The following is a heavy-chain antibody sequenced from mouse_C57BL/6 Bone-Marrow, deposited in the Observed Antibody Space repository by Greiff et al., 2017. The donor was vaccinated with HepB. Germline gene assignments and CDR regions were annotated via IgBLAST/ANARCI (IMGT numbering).Heavy chain of an antibody. J-gene: IGHJ3*01. CDR1: GFTFSSYA. V-gene: IGHV5-4*01. CDR2: ISDGGSYT. CDR3: AREDYSNLAWFAY. D-gene: IGHD2-5*01. Sequence: DVKLQESGGGLVKPGGSLKLSCAASGFTFSSYAMSWVRQTPEKRLEWVATISDGGSYTYYPDNVKGRITISRDNAKNNLYLQMSHLKSEDTAMYYCAREDYSNLAWFAYWGRGTLVTVSA.